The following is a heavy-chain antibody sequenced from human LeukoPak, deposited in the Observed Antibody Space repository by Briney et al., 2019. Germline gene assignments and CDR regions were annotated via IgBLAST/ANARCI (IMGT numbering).Heavy chain of an antibody. D-gene: IGHD4-11*01. J-gene: IGHJ6*03. CDR2: INHSGST. V-gene: IGHV4-34*01. CDR1: GGSFSGYY. Sequence: PSETLSLTCAVYGGSFSGYYWSWIRQPPGKGLEWIGEINHSGSTNYNPSLKSRVNISVDTSKNQFSLKLSSVPAADTAVYYCARGAPPSNYILHYYYYMDVWGRGTTVTVSS. CDR3: ARGAPPSNYILHYYYYMDV.